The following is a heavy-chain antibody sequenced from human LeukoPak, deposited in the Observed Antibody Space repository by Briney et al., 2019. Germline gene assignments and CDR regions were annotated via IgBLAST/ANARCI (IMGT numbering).Heavy chain of an antibody. D-gene: IGHD1-26*01. Sequence: GGSLRLSCAASGFTFSSYEMNWVRQAPGKGLEWVAFIRYDGSNKYYADSVKGRFTISRDNSKNTLYLQMNSLRAGDTAVYYCANSLWEPQCDYWGQGTLVTVSS. V-gene: IGHV3-30*02. CDR1: GFTFSSYE. J-gene: IGHJ4*02. CDR3: ANSLWEPQCDY. CDR2: IRYDGSNK.